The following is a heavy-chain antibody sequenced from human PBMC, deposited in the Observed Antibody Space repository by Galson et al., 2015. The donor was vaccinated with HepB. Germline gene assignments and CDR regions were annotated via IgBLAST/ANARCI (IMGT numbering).Heavy chain of an antibody. CDR2: ISGSGGST. CDR3: AKVSIVVVVAPHFFDY. D-gene: IGHD2-15*01. CDR1: EFTFSSYA. J-gene: IGHJ4*02. V-gene: IGHV3-23*01. Sequence: SLRLSCAASEFTFSSYAMSWVRQAPGKGLEWVSAISGSGGSTYYADSVKGRFTISRDNSKNTLYLQMNSLRAEDTAVYYCAKVSIVVVVAPHFFDYWGQGTLVTVSS.